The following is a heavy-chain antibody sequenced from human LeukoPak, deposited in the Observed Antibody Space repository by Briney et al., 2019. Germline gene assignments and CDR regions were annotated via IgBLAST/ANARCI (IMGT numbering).Heavy chain of an antibody. D-gene: IGHD4-17*01. CDR2: ISYDGSNK. CDR1: GFTFSSYG. V-gene: IGHV3-30*03. Sequence: RPGGSLRLSCAASGFTFSSYGMHWVRQAPGKGLEWVAVISYDGSNKYYADSVKGRFTISRDNSKNTLYLQMNSLRAEDTAVYYCATNYGDNERNLPKYWGQGTLVTVSS. CDR3: ATNYGDNERNLPKY. J-gene: IGHJ4*02.